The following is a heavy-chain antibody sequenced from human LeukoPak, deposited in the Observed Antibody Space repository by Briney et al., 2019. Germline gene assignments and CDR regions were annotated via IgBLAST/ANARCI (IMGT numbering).Heavy chain of an antibody. CDR2: IYYTGST. Sequence: SETLSLTCNVSGGSISSSSYYWVWIRQPPGKGLEWIGNIYYTGSTYYNPSLKSRITISVDTSKNQFSLNLNSVTAADTAVYHCARRLNGMATIDRYLDYWGQGVLVTVSS. CDR1: GGSISSSSYY. J-gene: IGHJ4*02. V-gene: IGHV4-39*01. CDR3: ARRLNGMATIDRYLDY. D-gene: IGHD5-24*01.